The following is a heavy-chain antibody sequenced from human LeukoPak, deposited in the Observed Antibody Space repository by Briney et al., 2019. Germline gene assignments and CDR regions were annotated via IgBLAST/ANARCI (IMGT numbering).Heavy chain of an antibody. V-gene: IGHV4-30-4*08. Sequence: PSETLSLTCAVYGGSFSGYYWSWIRQPPGKGLEWIGYIYYSGSTYYNPSLKSRVTISVDTSKNQFSLKLSSVTAADTAVYYCAREYSGSYYDYWGQGTLVTVSS. CDR1: GGSFSGYY. CDR3: AREYSGSYYDY. J-gene: IGHJ4*02. CDR2: IYYSGST. D-gene: IGHD1-26*01.